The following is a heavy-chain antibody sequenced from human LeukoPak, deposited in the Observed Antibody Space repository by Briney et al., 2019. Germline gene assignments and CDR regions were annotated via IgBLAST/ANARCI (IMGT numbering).Heavy chain of an antibody. Sequence: AASVKVSCKASGYTFTSNALGWVRQAPGQGLEWMGWINTNTGNPTYAQDFTGRFVFSLDTSDNTAYLQISSLQAEDTAVYYCASFFCTSGLCYYLDYWGQGTLVTVSS. CDR2: INTNTGNP. CDR3: ASFFCTSGLCYYLDY. V-gene: IGHV7-4-1*02. J-gene: IGHJ4*02. D-gene: IGHD2-8*01. CDR1: GYTFTSNA.